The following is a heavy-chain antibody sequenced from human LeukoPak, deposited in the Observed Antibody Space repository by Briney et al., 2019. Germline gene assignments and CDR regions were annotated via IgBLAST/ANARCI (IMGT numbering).Heavy chain of an antibody. CDR3: AREDPQTTVPEGLDV. V-gene: IGHV4-59*01. CDR2: IYFSGAT. Sequence: SETLSLTSTVSGGSISNYYWSWIRQSPAKGLEWVGYIYFSGATNYNPSLKSRVTISVDTYKNQFSLKLSSVTAADTAVYYCAREDPQTTVPEGLDVWGQGTTVTVSS. D-gene: IGHD4-17*01. J-gene: IGHJ6*02. CDR1: GGSISNYY.